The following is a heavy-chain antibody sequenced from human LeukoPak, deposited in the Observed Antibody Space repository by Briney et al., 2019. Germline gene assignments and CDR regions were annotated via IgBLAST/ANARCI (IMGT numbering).Heavy chain of an antibody. V-gene: IGHV3-23*01. CDR1: GFTFSSYA. Sequence: GGSLRLSCAASGFTFSSYAMSWVRQSPGKGLECVSGISGTGRSTYYADSLKGRFTISRDNSKNTLYLQMNSLRAEDTAVYYCAKARGFINAFDSWGQGTMVTVSA. CDR2: ISGTGRST. D-gene: IGHD5-12*01. J-gene: IGHJ3*02. CDR3: AKARGFINAFDS.